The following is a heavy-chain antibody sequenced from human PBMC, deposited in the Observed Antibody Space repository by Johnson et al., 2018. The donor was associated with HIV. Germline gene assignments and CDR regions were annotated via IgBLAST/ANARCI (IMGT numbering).Heavy chain of an antibody. D-gene: IGHD2-2*02. V-gene: IGHV3-30*04. CDR2: ISYDGSNK. J-gene: IGHJ3*02. Sequence: QVQLVESGGGVVQPGRSLRLSCAASGFTFSSYAMHWVRQAPGKGLEWVAVISYDGSNKYYADSVKGRFTISRDNSKNTLYLQRNSLRAEDTAVYYCAKDMGAYQLLYAFDIWGQGTMVTVSS. CDR3: AKDMGAYQLLYAFDI. CDR1: GFTFSSYA.